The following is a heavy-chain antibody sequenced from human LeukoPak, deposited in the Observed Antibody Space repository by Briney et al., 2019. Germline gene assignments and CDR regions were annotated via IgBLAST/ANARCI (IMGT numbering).Heavy chain of an antibody. CDR2: VSYSGNNK. V-gene: IGHV3-30-3*01. J-gene: IGHJ4*02. CDR3: ARYSGSGYFDY. CDR1: GFTFSNFA. Sequence: GGSLRLSCAASGFTFSNFAIHWVRQAPGKGLEWVAVVSYSGNNKYYADSVKGRFTISRDNSKNTLYLQMNSLRAEDTAVYYCARYSGSGYFDYWGQGTLVTVSS. D-gene: IGHD1-26*01.